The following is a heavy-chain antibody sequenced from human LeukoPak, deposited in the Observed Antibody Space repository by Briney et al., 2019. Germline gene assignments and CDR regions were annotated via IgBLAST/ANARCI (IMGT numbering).Heavy chain of an antibody. CDR1: GYNFTSYD. CDR2: MNPSSGNT. CDR3: VRAAQEGRDSLTGVQTGNWFDP. Sequence: ASAKVSCKTSGYNFTSYDINWVRQATGQGPEWMGWMNPSSGNTGYAQNFQGRLDLTRNIALTTAYMELSSLTSEDTATYYCVRAAQEGRDSLTGVQTGNWFDPWGQGTLVTVSS. J-gene: IGHJ5*02. V-gene: IGHV1-8*01. D-gene: IGHD3-9*01.